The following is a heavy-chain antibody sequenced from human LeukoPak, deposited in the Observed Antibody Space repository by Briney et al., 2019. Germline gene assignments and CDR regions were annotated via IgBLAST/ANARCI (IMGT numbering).Heavy chain of an antibody. CDR2: INHSGST. CDR1: DGSFSGYY. J-gene: IGHJ4*02. Sequence: SETLSLTCAVYDGSFSGYYWSWIRQPPGKGLEWIGEINHSGSTNYNPSLKSRVTISVDTSKNQFSLKLSSVTAADTAVYYCARGPRSVRPVRFDYWGQGTLVTVSS. CDR3: ARGPRSVRPVRFDY. V-gene: IGHV4-34*01. D-gene: IGHD3-22*01.